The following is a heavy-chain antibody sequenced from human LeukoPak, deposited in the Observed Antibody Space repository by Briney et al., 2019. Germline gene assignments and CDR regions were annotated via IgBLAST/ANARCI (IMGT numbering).Heavy chain of an antibody. Sequence: GGSLRLSCGASGFTFSSYSMKWVRQAPGKGLEWVSYISSSSSYIYYADSVKGRFTISRDNAKNSLYLQMNSLRAEDTAVYYCARTYRELQTPYYFDYWGQGTLVTVSS. CDR2: ISSSSSYI. CDR1: GFTFSSYS. J-gene: IGHJ4*02. D-gene: IGHD1-26*01. V-gene: IGHV3-21*01. CDR3: ARTYRELQTPYYFDY.